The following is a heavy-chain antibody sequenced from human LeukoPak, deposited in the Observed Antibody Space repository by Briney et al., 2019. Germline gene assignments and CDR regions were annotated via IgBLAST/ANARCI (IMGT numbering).Heavy chain of an antibody. V-gene: IGHV4-4*08. J-gene: IGHJ4*02. D-gene: IGHD6-19*01. CDR3: ARDRYIGWYSFDY. CDR1: DDSITMYY. CDR2: VDHTGST. Sequence: SGTLSLTCSVPDDSITMYYWTWIPQPPGKGLERIGYVDHTGSTNFNPSLNGRVSISRDTSKNLFSLRLRSVTPADTAMYYCARDRYIGWYSFDYWGQGTLITVSS.